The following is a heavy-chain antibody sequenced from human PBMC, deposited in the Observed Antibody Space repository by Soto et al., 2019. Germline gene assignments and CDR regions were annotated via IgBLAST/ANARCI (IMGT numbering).Heavy chain of an antibody. CDR2: IIPIFGTA. V-gene: IGHV1-69*13. CDR3: ARDTATKYSSSSQSYYGMDV. Sequence: SVKVSCKASGGTFSSYAISWVRQAPGQGLEWMGGIIPIFGTANYAQKFQGRVTITADESTSTAYMELSSVTAADTAVYYCARDTATKYSSSSQSYYGMDVWGQGTTVTVSS. D-gene: IGHD6-6*01. CDR1: GGTFSSYA. J-gene: IGHJ6*02.